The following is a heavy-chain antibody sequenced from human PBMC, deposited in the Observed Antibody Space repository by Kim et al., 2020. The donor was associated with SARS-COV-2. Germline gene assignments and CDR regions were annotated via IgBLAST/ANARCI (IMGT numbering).Heavy chain of an antibody. J-gene: IGHJ6*02. Sequence: GGSLRLTCVASGFTVIRNHMTWVRQAPGKGLEWVSVIYSGGSTYYADSVKGRFTISRDNSKNTLYLQMNSLRDEDTAVYYCASRHDLYYGMDVWGQGTTVTVSS. V-gene: IGHV3-53*01. CDR2: IYSGGST. D-gene: IGHD1-1*01. CDR1: GFTVIRNH. CDR3: ASRHDLYYGMDV.